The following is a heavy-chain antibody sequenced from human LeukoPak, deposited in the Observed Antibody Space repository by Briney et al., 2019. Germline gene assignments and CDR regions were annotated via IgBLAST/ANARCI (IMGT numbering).Heavy chain of an antibody. V-gene: IGHV4-31*03. J-gene: IGHJ4*02. CDR2: IYYSGST. CDR3: ARTDSGSYYFDY. Sequence: SQTLSLTRTVSGGSISSGGYYCSWIRQHPGKGLEWIGYIYYSGSTYYNPSLKSRVTISVDTSKNQFSLKLSSVTAADTAVYYCARTDSGSYYFDYWGQGTLVTVSS. CDR1: GGSISSGGYY. D-gene: IGHD1-26*01.